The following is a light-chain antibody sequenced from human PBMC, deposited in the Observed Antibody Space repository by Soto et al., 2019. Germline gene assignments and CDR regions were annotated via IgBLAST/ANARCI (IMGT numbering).Light chain of an antibody. CDR3: TSYTSSSTYV. J-gene: IGLJ1*01. CDR2: EVN. CDR1: SSDVGGYNY. V-gene: IGLV2-14*01. Sequence: QSALTQPASVSGSPGQSITISCTGTSSDVGGYNYVSWYQQHPGKAPKLMIYEVNNRPSGVSNRLSGSKSGNTASLTISGLQAEDEADYYCTSYTSSSTYVVGTGTKRTLL.